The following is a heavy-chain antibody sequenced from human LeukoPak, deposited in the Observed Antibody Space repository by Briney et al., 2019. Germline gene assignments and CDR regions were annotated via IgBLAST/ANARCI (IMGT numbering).Heavy chain of an antibody. D-gene: IGHD3-22*01. CDR2: ISGYNGYT. J-gene: IGHJ5*02. CDR3: ARDEARYSSGYYPNWFDP. V-gene: IGHV1-18*01. CDR1: GYTFTSYG. Sequence: GASVKVSCKASGYTFTSYGISGVRQAPGQGLEWMGWISGYNGYTHYAHNLQGRVTMTTDTSTSTAYMELRSLRSDDTAVYYCARDEARYSSGYYPNWFDPWGQGTLVTVSS.